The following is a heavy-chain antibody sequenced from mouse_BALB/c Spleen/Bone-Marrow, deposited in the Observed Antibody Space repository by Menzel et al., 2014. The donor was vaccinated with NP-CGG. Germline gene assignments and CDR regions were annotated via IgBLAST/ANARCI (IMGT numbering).Heavy chain of an antibody. CDR3: AKNYYYGYVAY. CDR1: GFDFSRYW. CDR2: INPGSSTI. J-gene: IGHJ3*01. Sequence: EVQLQQSGGGLVQPGGSLKLSCAASGFDFSRYWMTWVRQAPGKGLEWIGEINPGSSTINYTPSLKDKFIISRDNAKNTLYLQMSKVRSEDTALYYCAKNYYYGYVAYWGQGTLVTVSA. V-gene: IGHV4-1*02. D-gene: IGHD1-2*01.